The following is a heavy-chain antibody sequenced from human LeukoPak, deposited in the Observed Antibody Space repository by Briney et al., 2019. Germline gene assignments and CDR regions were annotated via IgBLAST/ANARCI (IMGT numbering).Heavy chain of an antibody. Sequence: PGGSLRLSCAASGVTFSSYWMSWVRQAPGKGLEWVANIKEDGSEKYFVDSVKGRFTISRDNAKNSLYLQMNSLRAEDTARYYCARDRGSSWSLGYWGQGTLVTVSS. CDR2: IKEDGSEK. CDR1: GVTFSSYW. V-gene: IGHV3-7*01. CDR3: ARDRGSSWSLGY. D-gene: IGHD6-13*01. J-gene: IGHJ4*02.